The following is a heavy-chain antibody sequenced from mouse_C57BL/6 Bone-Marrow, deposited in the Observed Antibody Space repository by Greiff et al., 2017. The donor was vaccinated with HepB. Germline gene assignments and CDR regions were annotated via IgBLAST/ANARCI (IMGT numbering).Heavy chain of an antibody. Sequence: EVQLQQSGTVLARPGASVKMSCKTSGYTFTSYWMHWVKQRPGQGLEWIGAIYPGNSDTSYNQKFKGKAKLTAVTSASTAYMELSSLTNEDSAVYYCTSAGGIRWYFDYWGQGTTLTVSS. CDR1: GYTFTSYW. D-gene: IGHD1-1*01. V-gene: IGHV1-5*01. CDR3: TSAGGIRWYFDY. CDR2: IYPGNSDT. J-gene: IGHJ2*01.